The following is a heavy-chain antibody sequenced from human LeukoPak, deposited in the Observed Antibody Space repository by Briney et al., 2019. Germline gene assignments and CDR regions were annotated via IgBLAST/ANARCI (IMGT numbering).Heavy chain of an antibody. V-gene: IGHV4-31*03. CDR2: IYYSGST. J-gene: IGHJ4*02. CDR1: GGSISSGGYY. CDR3: ARVSGYSYGPDFLIDY. Sequence: PSQTLSLTCTVSGGSISSGGYYWSWIRQHPGKGLEWIGYIYYSGSTYYNPSLKSRVTISVDTSKNQFSLKLSSVTAADTAVYYCARVSGYSYGPDFLIDYWGRGTLVTVSS. D-gene: IGHD5-18*01.